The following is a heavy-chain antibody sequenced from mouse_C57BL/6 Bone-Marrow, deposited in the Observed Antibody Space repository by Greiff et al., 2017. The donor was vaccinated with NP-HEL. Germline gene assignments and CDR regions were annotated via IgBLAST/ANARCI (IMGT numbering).Heavy chain of an antibody. CDR3: DKQAFDY. J-gene: IGHJ2*01. Sequence: QVQLQQSGPGLVQPSQSLSITCTVSGFSLTSYGVHWVRQSPGKGLEWLGVIWSGGSTDNNAAFISSLSISKDNAKSQVFFKMNSLQADDTAIYYCDKQAFDYWGQGTTLTVSS. CDR1: GFSLTSYG. CDR2: IWSGGST. V-gene: IGHV2-2*01. D-gene: IGHD3-2*02.